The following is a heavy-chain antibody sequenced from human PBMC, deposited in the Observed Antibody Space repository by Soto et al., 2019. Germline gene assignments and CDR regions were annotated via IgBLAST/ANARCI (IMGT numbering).Heavy chain of an antibody. V-gene: IGHV1-46*01. CDR1: GYTLTSYY. CDR2: INPSGGST. Sequence: ASVKVSCKASGYTLTSYYMHWVRQAPGQGLEWMGIINPSGGSTSYAQKFQGRVTMTRDTSTSTVYMELSSLRSEDTAVYYCARGFYDILTGYSFDYWGQGTLVTSPQ. CDR3: ARGFYDILTGYSFDY. J-gene: IGHJ4*02. D-gene: IGHD3-9*01.